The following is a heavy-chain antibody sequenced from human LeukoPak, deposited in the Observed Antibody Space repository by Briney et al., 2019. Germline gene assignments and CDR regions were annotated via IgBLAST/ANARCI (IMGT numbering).Heavy chain of an antibody. Sequence: GGSLRLSGAAAAFAFSSFEMNWVRQAPGKGLEWVSYISGSGSSIHYADSVKGRFTISRDNAKNSLYLQMNSLRAEDTAVYYCARDRRGHDWGQGTLVTVSS. CDR3: ARDRRGHD. CDR1: AFAFSSFE. CDR2: ISGSGSSI. D-gene: IGHD5-12*01. J-gene: IGHJ4*02. V-gene: IGHV3-48*03.